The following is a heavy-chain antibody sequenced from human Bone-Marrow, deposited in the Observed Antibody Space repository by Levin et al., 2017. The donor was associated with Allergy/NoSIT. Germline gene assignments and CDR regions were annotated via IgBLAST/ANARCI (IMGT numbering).Heavy chain of an antibody. CDR2: INHSGST. Sequence: SQTLSLTCAVYGGSFSGYYWSWIRQPPGKGLEWIGEINHSGSTNYNPSLKSRVTISVDTSKNQFSLKLSSVTAADTAVYYCARGMITFGGVIVAVYDYYYYYMDVWGKGTTVTVSS. CDR3: ARGMITFGGVIVAVYDYYYYYMDV. CDR1: GGSFSGYY. D-gene: IGHD3-16*02. V-gene: IGHV4-34*01. J-gene: IGHJ6*03.